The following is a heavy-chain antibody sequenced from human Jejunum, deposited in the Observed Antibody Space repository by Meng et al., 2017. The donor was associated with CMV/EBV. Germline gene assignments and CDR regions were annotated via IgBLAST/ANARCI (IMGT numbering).Heavy chain of an antibody. V-gene: IGHV3-74*01. J-gene: IGHJ6*02. D-gene: IGHD3-16*01. CDR2: INSDGSTT. Sequence: FNTYWMHWVRQVPGQGLVWVSRINSDGSTTNYADSVKGRFTISRDNAEDTLYLQMNGLRAEDAAVYYCVKPGRSGSNSYYYAWEVWGRGTTVTVSS. CDR1: FNTYW. CDR3: VKPGRSGSNSYYYAWEV.